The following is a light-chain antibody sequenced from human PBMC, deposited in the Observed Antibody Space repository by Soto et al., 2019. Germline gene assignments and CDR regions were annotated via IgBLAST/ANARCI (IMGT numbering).Light chain of an antibody. CDR1: QSISSY. V-gene: IGKV1-39*01. Sequence: DIQMTQSPSSLSASVGDRVTITCRASQSISSYLNWYQQKPGKAPKLLIYAASSLQSGVPSRFSGSGSGTDFTLTISSLQPEDFVTYYCQQSYSTLSITFGQGTRLEIK. CDR3: QQSYSTLSIT. CDR2: AAS. J-gene: IGKJ5*01.